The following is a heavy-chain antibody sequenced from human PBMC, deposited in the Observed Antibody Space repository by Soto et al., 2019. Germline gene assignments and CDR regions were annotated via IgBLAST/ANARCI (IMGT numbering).Heavy chain of an antibody. CDR1: GFTFISYS. J-gene: IGHJ4*02. V-gene: IGHV3-21*01. D-gene: IGHD3-3*01. CDR3: ARDRHGEMTPYDY. Sequence: GGSLRLSCVASGFTFISYSMHWVRQAPGKGLEWVASISSSSDYIYYTDSVKGRFTISRDNAKNSLYLQMNSLRADDRAVYYCARDRHGEMTPYDYWGQGTLVTVSS. CDR2: ISSSSDYI.